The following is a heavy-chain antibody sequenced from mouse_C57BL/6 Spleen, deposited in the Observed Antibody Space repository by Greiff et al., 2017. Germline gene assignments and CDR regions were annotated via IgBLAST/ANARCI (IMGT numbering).Heavy chain of an antibody. CDR1: GYTFTSYW. CDR3: ARRRGSSPYYFDY. Sequence: QVQLQQPGAELVKPGASVKLSCKASGYTFTSYWMHWVKQRPGQGLEWIGMIHPNSGSTNYNEKFKSKATLTVDKSSSTAYMQLSSLTSEDSAVYYCARRRGSSPYYFDYWGQGTTLTVSS. D-gene: IGHD1-1*01. J-gene: IGHJ2*01. V-gene: IGHV1-64*01. CDR2: IHPNSGST.